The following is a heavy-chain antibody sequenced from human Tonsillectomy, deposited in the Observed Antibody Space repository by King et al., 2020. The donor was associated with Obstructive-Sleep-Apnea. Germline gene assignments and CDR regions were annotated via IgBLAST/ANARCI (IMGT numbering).Heavy chain of an antibody. D-gene: IGHD3-22*01. Sequence: QLQESGPGLVKPSETLSLMCTVSGGSISSYYWSWIRQPPGKGLEWIGYIYYSGSTNYNPSLKSRVTISVDTSKNHFSLQLSSVTAADTAVYYCARHQFDSTGYYSFDYWGQGALVTVSS. V-gene: IGHV4-59*08. CDR1: GGSISSYY. J-gene: IGHJ4*02. CDR2: IYYSGST. CDR3: ARHQFDSTGYYSFDY.